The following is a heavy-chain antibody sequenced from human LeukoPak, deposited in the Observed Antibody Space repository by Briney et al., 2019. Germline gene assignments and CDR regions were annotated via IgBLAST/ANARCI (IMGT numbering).Heavy chain of an antibody. J-gene: IGHJ5*02. CDR3: ARDREGYCSSTSCYFDP. D-gene: IGHD2-2*01. CDR2: IIPILGIA. Sequence: ASVKVSCKASGGTFSSYGITWVRQAPGQGLEWMGRIIPILGIANYAQKFQGRVTITADKSTSTAYMELSSLRSEDTAVYYCARDREGYCSSTSCYFDPWGQGTLVTVSS. CDR1: GGTFSSYG. V-gene: IGHV1-69*04.